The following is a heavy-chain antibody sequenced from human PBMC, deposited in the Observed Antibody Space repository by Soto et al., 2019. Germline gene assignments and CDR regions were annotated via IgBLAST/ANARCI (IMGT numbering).Heavy chain of an antibody. J-gene: IGHJ4*02. CDR3: AKALGYCSGGSCPGSYYFDY. CDR1: GFTFSSYA. Sequence: PGGSLRLSSAASGFTFSSYAMSWVRQAPGKELEWVSAISGSGGSTYYADSVKGRFTISRDNSKSTLYLQMNSLRAEDTAVYYCAKALGYCSGGSCPGSYYFDYWGQGTLVTVSS. V-gene: IGHV3-23*01. CDR2: ISGSGGST. D-gene: IGHD2-15*01.